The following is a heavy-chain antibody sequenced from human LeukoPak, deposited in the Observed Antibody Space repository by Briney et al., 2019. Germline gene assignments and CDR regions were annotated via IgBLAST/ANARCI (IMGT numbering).Heavy chain of an antibody. CDR3: VKDVEPIRMSYFDY. CDR1: GFTFYDYA. Sequence: QPGRSLRLSCAASGFTFYDYAMQWVGHAPGKGGEGGSGISWISGSIGYADSVKGRFIISRDNAKNSLYLQMNSLRAEDTALYYCVKDVEPIRMSYFDYWGQGTLVTVSS. V-gene: IGHV3-9*01. J-gene: IGHJ4*02. D-gene: IGHD1-14*01. CDR2: ISWISGSI.